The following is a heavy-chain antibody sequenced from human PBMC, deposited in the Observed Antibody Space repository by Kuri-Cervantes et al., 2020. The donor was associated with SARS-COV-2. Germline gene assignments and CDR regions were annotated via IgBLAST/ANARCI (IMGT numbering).Heavy chain of an antibody. CDR1: GFSLSTSGVG. CDR2: IYWDDDK. V-gene: IGHV2-5*02. CDR3: AHRQGELWCGDLFDY. D-gene: IGHD3-16*01. Sequence: SGPTPVKPTQTLTLTCTFSGFSLSTSGVGVGWIRQPPGKALEWLALIYWDDDKRYSPSLKSRLTITKDTSKNQVVLTMTNMDPVDTATYYCAHRQGELWCGDLFDYWGQGTLVTVSS. J-gene: IGHJ4*02.